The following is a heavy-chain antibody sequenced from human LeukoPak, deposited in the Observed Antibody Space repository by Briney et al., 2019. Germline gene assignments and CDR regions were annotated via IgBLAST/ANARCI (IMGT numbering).Heavy chain of an antibody. CDR2: INPNSGGT. Sequence: ASVKGSCKASGYTFTGYYMHCVRQAPGQGLEWMGWINPNSGGTNYAQKFQGRVTMTRDTSISTAYMELSRLRSDDTAVYYCARVKIGYYYGSGSYSYYFDYWGQGTLVTVSS. V-gene: IGHV1-2*02. CDR3: ARVKIGYYYGSGSYSYYFDY. J-gene: IGHJ4*02. D-gene: IGHD3-10*01. CDR1: GYTFTGYY.